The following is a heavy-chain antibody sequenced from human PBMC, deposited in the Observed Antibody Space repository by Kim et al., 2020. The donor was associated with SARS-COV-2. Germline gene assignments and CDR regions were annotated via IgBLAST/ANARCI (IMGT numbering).Heavy chain of an antibody. D-gene: IGHD2-8*02. Sequence: GGSLRLSCAASGFTFSSYAMSWVRQAPGKGLEWVSAISGSGGSTYYADSVKGRFTISRDNSKNTLYLQMNSLRAEDTAVYYCAKYYIRVVNRPLVYYFDYWGQGTLVTVSS. V-gene: IGHV3-23*01. CDR1: GFTFSSYA. J-gene: IGHJ4*02. CDR3: AKYYIRVVNRPLVYYFDY. CDR2: ISGSGGST.